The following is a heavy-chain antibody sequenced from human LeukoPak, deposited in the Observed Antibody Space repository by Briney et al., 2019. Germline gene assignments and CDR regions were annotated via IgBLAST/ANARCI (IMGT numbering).Heavy chain of an antibody. CDR2: IYYSGRT. V-gene: IGHV4-30-4*07. CDR3: AKDSSGYFRI. J-gene: IGHJ3*02. Sequence: SETLSLTRTVSGGSISGGGYSWNWTRQPPGKGLEWIGYIYYSGRTYYNPSLKSRVTISVDTSKNQFSLKLSSVTAADTAVYYCAKDSSGYFRIWGQGTMVTVSS. CDR1: GGSISGGGYS. D-gene: IGHD3-22*01.